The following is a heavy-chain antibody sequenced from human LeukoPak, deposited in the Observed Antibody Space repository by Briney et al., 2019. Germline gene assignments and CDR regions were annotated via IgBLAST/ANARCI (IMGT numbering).Heavy chain of an antibody. Sequence: ASVTVSCKASGHDFITYAFSWVRQAPGQGLEWMAWINPYHGRTIYSQKFKARVTLTTDTSTNTAHMELTSLTSDDTAVYFCARDRIAAGVLDFWGQGTLVTVSS. D-gene: IGHD6-13*01. V-gene: IGHV1-18*01. CDR1: GHDFITYA. CDR2: INPYHGRT. J-gene: IGHJ4*02. CDR3: ARDRIAAGVLDF.